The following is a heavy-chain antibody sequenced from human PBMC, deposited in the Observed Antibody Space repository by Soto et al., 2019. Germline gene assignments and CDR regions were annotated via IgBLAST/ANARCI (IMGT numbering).Heavy chain of an antibody. CDR3: ARHGGLRGPPDY. J-gene: IGHJ4*02. CDR1: GGSISSSSYY. D-gene: IGHD3-3*01. CDR2: IYYSGST. V-gene: IGHV4-39*01. Sequence: HLQLQESGPGLVKPSETLSLTCTVSGGSISSSSYYWGWIRQPPGKGLEWIGSIYYSGSTYYNPSLKSRVTISVDTSKEQFSLKLSSVTAADTAVYYCARHGGLRGPPDYWGQGTLVTVSS.